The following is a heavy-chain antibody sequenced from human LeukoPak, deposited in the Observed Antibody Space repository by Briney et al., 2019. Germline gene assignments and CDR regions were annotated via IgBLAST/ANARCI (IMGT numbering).Heavy chain of an antibody. CDR1: GFTFSSYG. V-gene: IGHV3-30*02. D-gene: IGHD3-10*01. Sequence: GGSLRLSCAASGFTFSSYGMHWVRQAPGKGLEWVAFIRYDGSNKYYADSVKGRFTISRDNAKNSLYLQMNSLRAEDTAVYYCARGPYASGTYGRRGWVHYMDVWGKGTTVTISS. CDR3: ARGPYASGTYGRRGWVHYMDV. CDR2: IRYDGSNK. J-gene: IGHJ6*03.